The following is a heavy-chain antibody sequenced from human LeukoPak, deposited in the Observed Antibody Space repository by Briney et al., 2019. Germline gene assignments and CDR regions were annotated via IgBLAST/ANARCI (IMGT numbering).Heavy chain of an antibody. Sequence: PGGSLRLSCAGSGFTFSDYTMHWVRQGPGKGLEYVSAITANARSKYHADSVRGRFTISRDNAKNSLYLQMNSLRAEDTAVYYCARAGLVRTAPSGGYWGQGTLVTVPS. CDR3: ARAGLVRTAPSGGY. J-gene: IGHJ4*02. D-gene: IGHD5-18*01. CDR2: ITANARSK. CDR1: GFTFSDYT. V-gene: IGHV3-64*02.